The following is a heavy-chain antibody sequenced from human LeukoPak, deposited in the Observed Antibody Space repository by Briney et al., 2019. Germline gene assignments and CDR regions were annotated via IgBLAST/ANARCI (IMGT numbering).Heavy chain of an antibody. J-gene: IGHJ6*03. D-gene: IGHD6-19*01. CDR1: GGSFSGYY. Sequence: SETLSLTCAVYGGSFSGYYWSWIRQPPGKGLEWIREINHSGSTYYNPSLKSRVTISVDTSKNQFSLKLSSVTAADTAVYYCARQIAVAGNYYYYYMDVWGKGTTVTISS. V-gene: IGHV4-34*01. CDR3: ARQIAVAGNYYYYYMDV. CDR2: INHSGST.